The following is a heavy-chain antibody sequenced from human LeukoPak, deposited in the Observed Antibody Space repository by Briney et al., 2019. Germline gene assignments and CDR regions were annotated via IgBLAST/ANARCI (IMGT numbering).Heavy chain of an antibody. J-gene: IGHJ4*02. V-gene: IGHV1-18*01. CDR3: ARVKSELLEVDY. CDR2: ISAYNGNT. CDR1: GYTFTSYG. D-gene: IGHD1-26*01. Sequence: ASVKVSCKASGYTFTSYGISWVRQAPGQGLEWMGWISAYNGNTSYAQKLQGRVTMTTDTSTSTAYMELRSLRSDDTAVYYCARVKSELLEVDYWGQGTLVTVSS.